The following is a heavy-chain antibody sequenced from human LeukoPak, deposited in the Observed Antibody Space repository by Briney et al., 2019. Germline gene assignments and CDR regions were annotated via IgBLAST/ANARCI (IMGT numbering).Heavy chain of an antibody. J-gene: IGHJ4*02. CDR3: AREYCSSTSCLYDY. CDR1: GSTFSSYS. V-gene: IGHV3-48*01. CDR2: ISSSSSTI. Sequence: PGGSLRLSRAASGSTFSSYSMNWVRQAPGKGLEWVSYISSSSSTIYYADSVKGRFTISRDKAKNSLYLQMNSLRAEDTAVYYCAREYCSSTSCLYDYWGQGTLVTVSS. D-gene: IGHD2-2*01.